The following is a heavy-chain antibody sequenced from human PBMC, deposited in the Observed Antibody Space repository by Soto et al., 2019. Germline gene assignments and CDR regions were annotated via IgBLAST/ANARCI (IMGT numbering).Heavy chain of an antibody. CDR3: AIRLRYCSSTSCYVVWFDP. D-gene: IGHD2-2*01. J-gene: IGHJ5*02. CDR1: GGSISSSNW. Sequence: SETLSLTCAVSGGSISSSNWWSWVRQPPGKGLEWIGEIYHSGSTNYNPSLKSRVTISVDKSKNQFSLKLSSVTAADTAVYYCAIRLRYCSSTSCYVVWFDPWGQGTLVTVSS. CDR2: IYHSGST. V-gene: IGHV4-4*02.